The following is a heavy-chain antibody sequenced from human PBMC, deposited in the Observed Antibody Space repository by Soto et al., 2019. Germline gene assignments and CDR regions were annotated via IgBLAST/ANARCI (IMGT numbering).Heavy chain of an antibody. CDR1: GYTFTSYY. J-gene: IGHJ6*02. V-gene: IGHV1-46*01. D-gene: IGHD3-3*01. CDR2: INPSGGST. CDR3: ARDIVRFLEWLLAPYYYYGMDV. Sequence: GASVKVSCKASGYTFTSYYMHWVRQAPGQGLEWMGIINPSGGSTSYAQKFQGRVTMTRDTSTSTVYMELSSLRSEDTAVYYCARDIVRFLEWLLAPYYYYGMDVWGQGTTVTVSS.